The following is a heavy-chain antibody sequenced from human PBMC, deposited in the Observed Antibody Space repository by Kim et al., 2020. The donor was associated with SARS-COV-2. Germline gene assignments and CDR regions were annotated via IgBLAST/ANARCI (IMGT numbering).Heavy chain of an antibody. J-gene: IGHJ5*02. Sequence: NSNPSLKGRVTISVDTSKNQFSLKLSSVTAADTAVYYCARTPLAAAGFDPWGQGTLVTVSS. D-gene: IGHD6-13*01. V-gene: IGHV4-59*01. CDR3: ARTPLAAAGFDP.